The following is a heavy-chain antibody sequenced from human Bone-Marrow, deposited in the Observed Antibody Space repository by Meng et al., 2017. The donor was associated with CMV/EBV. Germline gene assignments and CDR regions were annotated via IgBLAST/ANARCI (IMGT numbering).Heavy chain of an antibody. CDR3: ARSYDFWSGYYYY. J-gene: IGHJ4*02. Sequence: SQTLSLTCPVSGGSVSSGSYYWSWIRQPPGKGLEWIGYIYYSGSTNYNPSLKSRVTISVDTSKNQFSLKLSSVTAADTAVYYCARSYDFWSGYYYYWGQGTLVTVSS. CDR1: GGSVSSGSYY. D-gene: IGHD3-3*01. V-gene: IGHV4-61*01. CDR2: IYYSGST.